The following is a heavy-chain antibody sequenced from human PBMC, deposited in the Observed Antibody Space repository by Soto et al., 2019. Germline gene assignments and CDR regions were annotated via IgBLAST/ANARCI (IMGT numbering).Heavy chain of an antibody. D-gene: IGHD6-6*01. CDR2: IGTAGDP. Sequence: GESLKISCAASGFTFSSYDMHWVRQATGKGLEWVSAIGTAGDPYYPGSVKGRFTISRENAKNSLYLQMNSLRAGDTAVYYCARQHSSSAALDYWGQGTLVTVSS. CDR3: ARQHSSSAALDY. J-gene: IGHJ4*02. CDR1: GFTFSSYD. V-gene: IGHV3-13*05.